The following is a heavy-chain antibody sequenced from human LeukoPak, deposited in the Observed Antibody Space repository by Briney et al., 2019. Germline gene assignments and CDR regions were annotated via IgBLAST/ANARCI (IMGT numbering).Heavy chain of an antibody. J-gene: IGHJ4*02. CDR2: ISGSGDNT. CDR3: AKGSYYDSSGSFYFDY. CDR1: GFTFSNAW. Sequence: GGSLRLSCAASGFTFSNAWMNGVRQAPGKGLEWVSGISGSGDNTYYADSVKGRFTISRDNSKNTLYVQVNSLGTEDTAAYYCAKGSYYDSSGSFYFDYWGQGTLVTVSS. V-gene: IGHV3-23*01. D-gene: IGHD3-22*01.